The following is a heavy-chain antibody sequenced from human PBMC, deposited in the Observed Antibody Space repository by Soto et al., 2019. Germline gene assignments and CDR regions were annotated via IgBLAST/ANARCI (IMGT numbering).Heavy chain of an antibody. Sequence: QVQLVQSGAEVKKPGASVKVSCKASGYTFTSYDINWVRQATGQGLEYLGWMNPNSGNTGYVQKFQGRVTMTRDTTISTAYMELRSLRSEDTAVYYCARGIKYGDYSRVFDPWGQGTLVTVSS. CDR1: GYTFTSYD. J-gene: IGHJ5*02. V-gene: IGHV1-8*01. CDR2: MNPNSGNT. CDR3: ARGIKYGDYSRVFDP. D-gene: IGHD4-17*01.